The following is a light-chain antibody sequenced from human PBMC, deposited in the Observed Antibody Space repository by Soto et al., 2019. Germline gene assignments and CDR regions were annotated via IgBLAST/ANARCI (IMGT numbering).Light chain of an antibody. CDR3: YSYAGENLYV. V-gene: IGLV2-23*01. J-gene: IGLJ1*01. CDR1: SSDVGSYNL. CDR2: EGT. Sequence: QSVLTQPASVSASPGQSITIPCTGTSSDVGSYNLVSWFHQHPGKVPKLLIYEGTKRPSGLSDRFSGSKSGNTASLTISGLQAEDEADYYCYSYAGENLYVFGTGTKVTVL.